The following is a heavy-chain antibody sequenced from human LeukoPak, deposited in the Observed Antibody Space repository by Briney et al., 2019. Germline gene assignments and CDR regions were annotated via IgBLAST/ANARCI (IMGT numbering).Heavy chain of an antibody. J-gene: IGHJ3*02. D-gene: IGHD2-2*02. CDR2: NNPNSGAT. CDR1: GYTFTDYY. CDR3: ARELAINDAFDI. V-gene: IGHV1-2*02. Sequence: ASVKVSCKSSGYTFTDYYMHWVRQAPGRGLEWMGWNNPNSGATNYAQKFQGRVTMTRDTSISTAYMELSRLRSDDTAVYYCARELAINDAFDIWGQGTMVTVSS.